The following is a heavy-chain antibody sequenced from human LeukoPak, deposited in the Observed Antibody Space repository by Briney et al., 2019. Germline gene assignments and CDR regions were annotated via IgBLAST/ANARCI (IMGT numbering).Heavy chain of an antibody. CDR3: ARLDSSGYP. D-gene: IGHD3-22*01. Sequence: ASVKVSCKASGYTFTGYYMHWVRQAPGQGLEWMGWMNPNSGNTGYAQKFQGRVTMTRNTSISTAYMELSSLRSEDTAVYYCARLDSSGYPWGQGTLVTVSS. CDR2: MNPNSGNT. J-gene: IGHJ5*02. CDR1: GYTFTGYY. V-gene: IGHV1-8*02.